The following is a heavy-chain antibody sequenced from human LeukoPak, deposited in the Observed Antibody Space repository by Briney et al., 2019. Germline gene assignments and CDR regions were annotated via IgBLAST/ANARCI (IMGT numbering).Heavy chain of an antibody. Sequence: SETLSLTCAVYGGSFSGYYWSWIRQPPGKGLEWIGYIYYSGSTYYNPSLKSRVTISVDTSKNQFSLKLSSVTAADTAVYYCARASTGYDFWSGYYHFDYWGQGTLVTVSS. J-gene: IGHJ4*02. CDR3: ARASTGYDFWSGYYHFDY. D-gene: IGHD3-3*01. CDR1: GGSFSGYY. V-gene: IGHV4-30-4*08. CDR2: IYYSGST.